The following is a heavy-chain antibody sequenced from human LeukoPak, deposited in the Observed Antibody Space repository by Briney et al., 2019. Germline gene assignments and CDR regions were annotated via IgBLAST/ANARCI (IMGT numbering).Heavy chain of an antibody. D-gene: IGHD5-24*01. CDR2: SGSGANT. J-gene: IGHJ3*02. CDR3: AKDPEMATITNDAFDI. CDR1: GFTFSSYA. V-gene: IGHV3-23*01. Sequence: GGSLRLSCAASGFTFSSYAMSWVRQAPGKGLEWVSSSGSGANTYYADYVKGRFTISRDNSKNTLYLQVNSLRAEDTAVYYCAKDPEMATITNDAFDIWSQGTMVTVSS.